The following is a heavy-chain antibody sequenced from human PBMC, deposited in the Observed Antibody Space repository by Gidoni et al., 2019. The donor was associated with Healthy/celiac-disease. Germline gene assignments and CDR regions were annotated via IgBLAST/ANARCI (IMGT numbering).Heavy chain of an antibody. CDR2: IYYSGST. D-gene: IGHD6-6*01. V-gene: IGHV4-31*03. Sequence: QVQLQESGQGLVKPSQTLSLTCTVSGGSISSGCYYWSWIRQHPGKGLEWIGYIYYSGSTYYNPSLKSRVTISVDTSKNQFSLKLSSVTAADTAVYYCARADHSSSGGNDYWGQGTLVTVSS. CDR1: GGSISSGCYY. J-gene: IGHJ4*02. CDR3: ARADHSSSGGNDY.